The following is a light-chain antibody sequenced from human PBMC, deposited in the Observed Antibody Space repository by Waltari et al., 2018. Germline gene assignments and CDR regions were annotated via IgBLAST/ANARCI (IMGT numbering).Light chain of an antibody. CDR3: SSYAGSNNRV. CDR2: EVN. Sequence: QSALTQPPSASGSPGQSVTISCTGTSSDVGGYNYVPWYQQHPGKAPKLMIYEVNKRPSGVPARFSGSKSGNTASLIVSGLQAEDEADYYCSSYAGSNNRVFGGGTKLTVL. V-gene: IGLV2-8*01. CDR1: SSDVGGYNY. J-gene: IGLJ3*02.